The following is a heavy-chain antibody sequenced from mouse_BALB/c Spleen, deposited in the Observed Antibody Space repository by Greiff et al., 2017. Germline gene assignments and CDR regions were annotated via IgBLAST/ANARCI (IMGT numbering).Heavy chain of an antibody. D-gene: IGHD1-1*01. CDR2: IYPGSGST. CDR3: TRGFYYYGSRTAMDY. Sequence: LQQPGSELVRPGASVKLSCKASGYTFTSYWMHWVKQRHGQGLEWIGNIYPGSGSTNYDEKFKSKGTLTVDTSSSTAYMHLSSLTSEDSAVYYCTRGFYYYGSRTAMDYWGQGTSVTVSS. J-gene: IGHJ4*01. CDR1: GYTFTSYW. V-gene: IGHV1S22*01.